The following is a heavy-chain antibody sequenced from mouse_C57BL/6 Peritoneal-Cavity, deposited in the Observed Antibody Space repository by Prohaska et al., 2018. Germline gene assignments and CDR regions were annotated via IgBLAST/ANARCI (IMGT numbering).Heavy chain of an antibody. D-gene: IGHD1-1*01. J-gene: IGHJ3*01. V-gene: IGHV1-69*01. Sequence: QVQLQQPGAELVMPGASVKLSCKASGYTFTSYWMHWVKQRPGQGLEWIGEIDPSDSYTNYNQKFKGKATLTVDKSSNTAYMQLSSLTSEDSAVYYCARFGITTVPWFAYWGQGTLVTVSA. CDR2: IDPSDSYT. CDR1: GYTFTSYW. CDR3: ARFGITTVPWFAY.